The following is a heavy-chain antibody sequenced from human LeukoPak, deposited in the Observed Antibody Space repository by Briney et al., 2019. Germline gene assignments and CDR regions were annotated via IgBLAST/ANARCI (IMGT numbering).Heavy chain of an antibody. D-gene: IGHD6-19*01. J-gene: IGHJ4*02. V-gene: IGHV1-46*01. Sequence: ASVKVSCKVSGYTLTELSMHWVRQAPGQGLEWMGIINPSGGSTSYAQKFQGRVTMTRDTSTSTVYMELSSLRSEDTAVYYCASSGWYYGLSWDYWGQGTLVTVSS. CDR2: INPSGGST. CDR1: GYTLTELS. CDR3: ASSGWYYGLSWDY.